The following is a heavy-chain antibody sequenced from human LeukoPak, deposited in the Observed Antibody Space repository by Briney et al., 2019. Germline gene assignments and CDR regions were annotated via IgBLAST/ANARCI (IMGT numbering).Heavy chain of an antibody. Sequence: SQTLSLTCTVSGGSISSGGYYWSWIRQHPGKGLEWIGYIYYSGSTYYNPSLRGRVTISVDTSKNQFSLKLSSVTAADTAVYYCARETITSSPKYFDYWGQGTLVTVSS. CDR3: ARETITSSPKYFDY. D-gene: IGHD3-10*01. CDR2: IYYSGST. V-gene: IGHV4-31*03. CDR1: GGSISSGGYY. J-gene: IGHJ4*02.